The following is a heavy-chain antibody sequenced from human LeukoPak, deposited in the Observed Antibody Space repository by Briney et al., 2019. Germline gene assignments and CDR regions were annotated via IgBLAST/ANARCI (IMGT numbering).Heavy chain of an antibody. D-gene: IGHD2-2*01. J-gene: IGHJ4*02. V-gene: IGHV3-48*01. CDR1: GFTFSDYS. Sequence: PGGSLRLSCAASGFTFSDYSMNWVRQAPGKGLEWISYVGISSGNTKYADFVKGRFTISGDKAKNSLYLQMNSLRVEDTAVYYCARDTKYAFDNWGQGTLVTVSS. CDR3: ARDTKYAFDN. CDR2: VGISSGNT.